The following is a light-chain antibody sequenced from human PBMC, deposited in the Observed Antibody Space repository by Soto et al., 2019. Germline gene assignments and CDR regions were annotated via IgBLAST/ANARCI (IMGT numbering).Light chain of an antibody. CDR2: DIS. V-gene: IGKV3D-15*01. CDR3: QQYNSWPLT. CDR1: QSVSSN. Sequence: EIVLPQSPATLSVSPGERATLSCRASQSVSSNLAWYQQKPGQPPRLLIYDISTRATGIPTRFSGSGSGTEFTLTISSLQSEDFAVYYCQQYNSWPLTFGGGTKVDI. J-gene: IGKJ4*01.